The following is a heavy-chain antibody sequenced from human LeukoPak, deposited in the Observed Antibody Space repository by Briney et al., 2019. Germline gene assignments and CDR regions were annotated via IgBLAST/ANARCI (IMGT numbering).Heavy chain of an antibody. Sequence: SETLSLTCAVSGYSISSGYYWGWIRQPPGKGLEWIGSIYHSGSTYYNPSLKSRVTISVDTSKNQFSLKLSSVTAADTAVYYCARFNDYIDYWGQGTLVTVSS. CDR2: IYHSGST. J-gene: IGHJ4*02. V-gene: IGHV4-38-2*01. CDR3: ARFNDYIDY. D-gene: IGHD2-8*01. CDR1: GYSISSGYY.